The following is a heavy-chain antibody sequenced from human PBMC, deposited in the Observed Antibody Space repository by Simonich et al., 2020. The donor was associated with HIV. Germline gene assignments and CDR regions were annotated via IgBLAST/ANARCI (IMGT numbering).Heavy chain of an antibody. J-gene: IGHJ6*03. CDR2: ISHCGST. Sequence: QVQLQQWGAGRLKPSETLSLTCAVYGGSFSGNFWTGIPQTPGKGLEWIGEISHCGSTNDNPTLKSRVTISVDTSKNQFSLKVSSVTAADTAVYYCVRGRFGGYSVYMDVWGKGTTVTVSS. CDR1: GGSFSGNF. CDR3: VRGRFGGYSVYMDV. V-gene: IGHV4-34*01. D-gene: IGHD1-26*01.